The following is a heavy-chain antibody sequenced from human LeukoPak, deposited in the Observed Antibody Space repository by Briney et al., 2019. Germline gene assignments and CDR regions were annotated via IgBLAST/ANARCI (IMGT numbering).Heavy chain of an antibody. V-gene: IGHV4-39*07. J-gene: IGHJ4*02. D-gene: IGHD4-17*01. Sequence: SETLSLTCTVSGGSISSSSYYWGWIRQPPGKGLEWIGSIFYSGSTYYNPSLKSRVTISVDTSKGQFSLKLNSVTAADTAVYYCARLDYGDFGIDFWGQGTLVTVSS. CDR3: ARLDYGDFGIDF. CDR1: GGSISSSSYY. CDR2: IFYSGST.